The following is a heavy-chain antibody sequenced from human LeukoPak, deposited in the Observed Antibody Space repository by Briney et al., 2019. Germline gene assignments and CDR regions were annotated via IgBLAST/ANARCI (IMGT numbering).Heavy chain of an antibody. D-gene: IGHD3-10*01. CDR1: GFTVSSNY. CDR2: IYSGGST. V-gene: IGHV3-53*01. Sequence: GGSLRLSCAASGFTVSSNYMNWVRQAPGKGLEWVSLIYSGGSTYYSDSVKGRFTISRDNSKNTVYLQMNSLRAEDTAVYYCAKVMKGSERLTMVRGVIIKTAGLYYMDVWGKGTTVTVSS. J-gene: IGHJ6*03. CDR3: AKVMKGSERLTMVRGVIIKTAGLYYMDV.